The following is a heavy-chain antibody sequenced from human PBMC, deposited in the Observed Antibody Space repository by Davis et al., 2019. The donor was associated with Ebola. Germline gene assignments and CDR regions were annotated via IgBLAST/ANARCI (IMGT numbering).Heavy chain of an antibody. J-gene: IGHJ3*02. V-gene: IGHV3-30*04. CDR1: GFTFSSYA. D-gene: IGHD3-3*01. Sequence: GESLKISCAASGFTFSSYAMHWVRQAPGKGLEWVAVISYDGSNKYYADSVKGRFTISRDNSKNTLYLQMNSLRAEDTAVYYCARDSYDFWSGYSADAFDIWGQGTMVTVSS. CDR2: ISYDGSNK. CDR3: ARDSYDFWSGYSADAFDI.